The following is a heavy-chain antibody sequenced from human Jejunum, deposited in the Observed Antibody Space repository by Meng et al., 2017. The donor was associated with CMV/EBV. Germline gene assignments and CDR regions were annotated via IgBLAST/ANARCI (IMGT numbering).Heavy chain of an antibody. CDR3: AKRRIAAAGDFQD. CDR2: IGATGATT. J-gene: IGHJ1*01. CDR1: GLTFRSYA. Sequence: SGLTFRSYAMAWVRQAPGKGLEWVSAIGATGATTKYADSVKGRFTISRDNSENTLYLQMNSLRAEDTAVYYCAKRRIAAAGDFQDWGQGTLVTVSS. V-gene: IGHV3-23*01. D-gene: IGHD6-13*01.